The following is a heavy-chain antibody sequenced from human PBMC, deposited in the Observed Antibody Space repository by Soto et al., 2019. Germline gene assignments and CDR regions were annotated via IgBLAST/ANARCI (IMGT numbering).Heavy chain of an antibody. CDR3: LVVPAARSAEYFQH. CDR2: ISYDGSNK. CDR1: GFTFSSYA. V-gene: IGHV3-30-3*01. D-gene: IGHD2-2*01. J-gene: IGHJ1*01. Sequence: LRLSCAASGFTFSSYAMHWVRQAPGKGLEWVAVISYDGSNKYYADSVKGRFTISRDNSKNTLYLQMNSLRAEDTAVYYCLVVPAARSAEYFQHWGQGTLVTVSS.